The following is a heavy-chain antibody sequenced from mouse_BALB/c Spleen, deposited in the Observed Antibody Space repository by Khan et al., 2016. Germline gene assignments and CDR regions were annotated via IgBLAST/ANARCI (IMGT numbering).Heavy chain of an antibody. CDR1: GFIFSSLT. V-gene: IGHV5-6-4*01. CDR2: ISSGGIYI. Sequence: GGSGGGLGKPGGSLKLSCAASGFIFSSLTWSWVRQTPRKSLGGVATISSGGIYIYYPDSVKGRFTISRDNAKNTLYLQMSSLKSEDTAMYYCTNIYDGYYEFAYWGQGTLVTVSA. D-gene: IGHD2-3*01. J-gene: IGHJ3*01. CDR3: TNIYDGYYEFAY.